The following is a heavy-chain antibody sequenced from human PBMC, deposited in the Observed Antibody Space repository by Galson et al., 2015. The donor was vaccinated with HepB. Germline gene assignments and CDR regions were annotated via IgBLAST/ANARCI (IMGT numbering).Heavy chain of an antibody. CDR3: ARLGMRRPDQ. Sequence: SLRLSCEASGFTFSNTWMGWGRQGPGKGQEWVANINGDGSETYYVDSVKGRFTISRDNAKDSLYLQMNSLRVEDTAVYYCARLGMRRPDQWGQGTLVTVSS. D-gene: IGHD1-1*01. J-gene: IGHJ4*02. CDR1: GFTFSNTW. CDR2: INGDGSET. V-gene: IGHV3-7*03.